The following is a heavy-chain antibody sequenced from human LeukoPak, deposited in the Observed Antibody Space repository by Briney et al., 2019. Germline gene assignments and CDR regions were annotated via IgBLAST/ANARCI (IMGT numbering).Heavy chain of an antibody. V-gene: IGHV1-69*13. CDR3: ARERSIAAAGTDAFDI. CDR2: IIPIFGTA. Sequence: ASVKVSCKASRGTFSSYAISWVRQAPGQGLEWMGGIIPIFGTANYAQKFQGRVTITADESTSTAYMELSSLRSEDTAVYYCARERSIAAAGTDAFDIWGQGTMVTVSS. J-gene: IGHJ3*02. CDR1: RGTFSSYA. D-gene: IGHD6-13*01.